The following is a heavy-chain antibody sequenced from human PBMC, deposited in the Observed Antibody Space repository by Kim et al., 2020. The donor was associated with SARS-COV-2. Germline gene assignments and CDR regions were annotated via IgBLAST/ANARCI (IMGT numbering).Heavy chain of an antibody. J-gene: IGHJ6*01. V-gene: IGHV3-33*05. CDR3: ARDQRGYSRGWSYYYYG. Sequence: GGSLRLSCAASGFTFSSYGMHWVRQSPGKGLEWVAVISYDGSNKNYADSVKGRFTISRDNSKNTLYLQMNSLRAEDTAVYYCARDQRGYSRGWSYYYYG. CDR1: GFTFSSYG. CDR2: ISYDGSNK. D-gene: IGHD6-19*01.